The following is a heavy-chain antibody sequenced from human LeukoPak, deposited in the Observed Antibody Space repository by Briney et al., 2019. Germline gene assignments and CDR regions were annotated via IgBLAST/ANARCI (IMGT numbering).Heavy chain of an antibody. V-gene: IGHV3-23*01. D-gene: IGHD3-10*01. CDR1: GFTFSSYA. Sequence: GGSLRLSCAASGFTFSSYAMTWVRQAPGKGLEWVSAISGSGGSAYYADSVKGRFTISRDNSKNTLYLQMNSLRAEDTAVYYCAKTVSGSYSYQGGDYWGQGTLVTV. CDR3: AKTVSGSYSYQGGDY. J-gene: IGHJ4*02. CDR2: ISGSGGSA.